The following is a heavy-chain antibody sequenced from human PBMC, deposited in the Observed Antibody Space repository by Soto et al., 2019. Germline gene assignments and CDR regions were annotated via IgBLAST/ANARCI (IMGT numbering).Heavy chain of an antibody. J-gene: IGHJ4*02. CDR1: GFTFSSYG. Sequence: PGGSLRLSCAASGFTFSSYGMHWVRQAPGKGLEWVAVIWYDGSNKYYADSVKGRFTISRDNSKNTLYLQMNSLRAEDTAVYYCARADDTVTTFDYWGQGTLVTVSS. CDR3: ARADDTVTTFDY. D-gene: IGHD4-4*01. CDR2: IWYDGSNK. V-gene: IGHV3-33*01.